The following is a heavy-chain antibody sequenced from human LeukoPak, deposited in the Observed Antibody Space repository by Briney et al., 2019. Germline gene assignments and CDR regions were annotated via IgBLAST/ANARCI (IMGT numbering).Heavy chain of an antibody. CDR1: GYTFSGYY. V-gene: IGHV1-2*02. CDR2: IIPNSGAT. CDR3: ARDSGYCTTTNCFHAFDS. D-gene: IGHD2-2*01. Sequence: ASVKVSCKASGYTFSGYYMHWVRQAPGQGLEWMGWIIPNSGATKYAQKFQGTVTMTRDTSISTAYMELSGLRSDDTAAYYCARDSGYCTTTNCFHAFDSWGQGTLVTVSS. J-gene: IGHJ4*02.